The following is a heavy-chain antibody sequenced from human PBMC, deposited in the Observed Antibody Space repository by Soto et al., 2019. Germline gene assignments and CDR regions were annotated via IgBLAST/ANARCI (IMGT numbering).Heavy chain of an antibody. V-gene: IGHV3-30*18. CDR3: AKAFGIWSGYSDY. D-gene: IGHD3-3*01. CDR2: ISYDGSDE. Sequence: VGSLRLSCAASGFLFSNYGMHWVRQAPGKGLEWVAVISYDGSDEYYADSVKGRFTISRDKSTNTLYLQMNSLRAEDTAVYYCAKAFGIWSGYSDYWGQGTLVTVSS. CDR1: GFLFSNYG. J-gene: IGHJ4*02.